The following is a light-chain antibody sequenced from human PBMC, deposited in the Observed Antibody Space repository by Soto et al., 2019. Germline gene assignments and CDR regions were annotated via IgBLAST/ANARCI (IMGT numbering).Light chain of an antibody. CDR2: DVS. CDR1: SSDVGGYNY. J-gene: IGLJ2*01. CDR3: SSYTSRSTLV. V-gene: IGLV2-14*01. Sequence: QSALTQPASVSGSPGQSITISCTGTSSDVGGYNYVSWYQQHPGKAPKLMIYDVSNRPSGVSNRFSGSKSGNTASLTISRLHAEDEADYYCSSYTSRSTLVFGGGTKLTVL.